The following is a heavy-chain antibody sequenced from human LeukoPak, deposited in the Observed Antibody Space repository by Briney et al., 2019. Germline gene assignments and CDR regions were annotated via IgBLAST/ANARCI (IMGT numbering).Heavy chain of an antibody. CDR3: AKDRTVAGTDARYYFDY. Sequence: GGSLRLSCAASGFSFSKYAMHWVRQTPGKGLEWVAVIYYDGKNKYYADSVNGRFTISRDNSKNTLFLQMNSLRADDTGVYYCAKDRTVAGTDARYYFDYWGQGNLVTVSA. CDR1: GFSFSKYA. V-gene: IGHV3-33*06. CDR2: IYYDGKNK. J-gene: IGHJ4*02. D-gene: IGHD6-19*01.